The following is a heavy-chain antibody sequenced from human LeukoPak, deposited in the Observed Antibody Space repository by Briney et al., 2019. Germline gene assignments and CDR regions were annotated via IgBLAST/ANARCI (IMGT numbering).Heavy chain of an antibody. V-gene: IGHV1-2*06. CDR1: GYTFTGYY. CDR2: INPNSGGT. CDR3: ARLTMVVSPVDY. D-gene: IGHD4-23*01. Sequence: ASXXVSCKASGYTFTGYYMHWVRQAPGQGLEWMGRINPNSGGTNYAQKFQGRVTMTRDTSISTAYMELSRLRSDDTAVYYCARLTMVVSPVDYWGQGTLVTVSS. J-gene: IGHJ4*02.